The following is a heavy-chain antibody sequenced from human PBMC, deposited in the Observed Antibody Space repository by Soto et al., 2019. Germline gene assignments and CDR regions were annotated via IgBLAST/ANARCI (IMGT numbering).Heavy chain of an antibody. D-gene: IGHD3-10*01. Sequence: EVQLLESGGGLVQPGGSLRLSCAASGLTFSSYAMSWVRQAPGKGLEWVSAVSGNGQGIYYADSVRGRFTISRDNSKNTVFLHMDSLRAEDTAVYYCAKDRDYPRDYFHYWGQGTLVTVSS. V-gene: IGHV3-23*01. CDR3: AKDRDYPRDYFHY. CDR2: VSGNGQGI. CDR1: GLTFSSYA. J-gene: IGHJ4*02.